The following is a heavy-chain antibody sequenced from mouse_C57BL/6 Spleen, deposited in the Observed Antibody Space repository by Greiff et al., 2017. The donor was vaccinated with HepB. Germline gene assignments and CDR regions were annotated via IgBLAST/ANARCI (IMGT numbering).Heavy chain of an antibody. V-gene: IGHV14-3*01. CDR1: GFNIKNTY. CDR2: IDPANGKT. D-gene: IGHD1-1*01. CDR3: AFGGTTVVAHWYFDV. Sequence: VQLKESVAELVRPGASVKLSCTASGFNIKNTYMHWVKQRPEQGLEWIGRIDPANGKTKYAPKFQGKATITADTSSNTAYLQLSSLTSEDTAIYYCAFGGTTVVAHWYFDVWGTGTTVTVSS. J-gene: IGHJ1*03.